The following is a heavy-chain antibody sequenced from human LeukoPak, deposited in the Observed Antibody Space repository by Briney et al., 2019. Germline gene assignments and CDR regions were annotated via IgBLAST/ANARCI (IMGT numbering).Heavy chain of an antibody. CDR2: MNPNSGNT. J-gene: IGHJ4*02. CDR1: GYTFTTYD. V-gene: IGHV1-8*01. D-gene: IGHD3-9*01. CDR3: ARYYDILTGYLGY. Sequence: ASVKVSCKASGYTFTTYDINWVRQATGQGLEWLGWMNPNSGNTGYAQKLQGRVTMTRDTSINTAYMELSSLTSDDTAVYYCARYYDILTGYLGYWGQGTLVTVSS.